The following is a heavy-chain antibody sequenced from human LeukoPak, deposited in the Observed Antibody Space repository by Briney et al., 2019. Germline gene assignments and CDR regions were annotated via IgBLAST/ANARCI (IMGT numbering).Heavy chain of an antibody. CDR2: IYCSGST. V-gene: IGHV4-39*07. CDR1: DGSMISSRYY. D-gene: IGHD2-8*01. CDR3: ARDLRAVVLMVYAPYFDY. Sequence: SEALFLTGTCSDGSMISSRYYGAWIRQPPGKGLDRLGCIYCSGSTYYNPSLKSRVTISVDTSKNQFSLKLSSVTAADTAVYYCARDLRAVVLMVYAPYFDYWGQGTLVTVSS. J-gene: IGHJ4*02.